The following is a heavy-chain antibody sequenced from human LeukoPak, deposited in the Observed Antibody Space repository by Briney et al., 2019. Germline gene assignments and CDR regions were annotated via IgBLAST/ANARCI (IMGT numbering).Heavy chain of an antibody. CDR1: GYTFTSYG. CDR2: ISGYNGNT. CDR3: AREVPGCSSTSCYGRGWFDP. D-gene: IGHD2-2*01. J-gene: IGHJ5*02. Sequence: ASVKVSCKASGYTFTSYGISWVRQAPGQGLEWMGWISGYNGNTNYAQKLQGRVTMTTDTSTSTGYMELRSLRSDDTAVYYCAREVPGCSSTSCYGRGWFDPWGQGTLVTVSS. V-gene: IGHV1-18*01.